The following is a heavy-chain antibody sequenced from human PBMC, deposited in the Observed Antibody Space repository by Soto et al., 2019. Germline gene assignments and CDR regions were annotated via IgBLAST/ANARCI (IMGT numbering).Heavy chain of an antibody. CDR2: IYHGGST. CDR1: GGSISSGDYF. CDR3: AGGLSGDKVDY. J-gene: IGHJ4*02. V-gene: IGHV4-30-4*01. Sequence: QVQLQESGPGLVEPSQTLSLTCTVSGGSISSGDYFWSWIRQPPGEGLEWIGHIYHGGSTYNNPSIKTRVTISVDTSRHPFSLNLNSVTAADTAVYYCAGGLSGDKVDYWGQGTLVTVSS. D-gene: IGHD7-27*01.